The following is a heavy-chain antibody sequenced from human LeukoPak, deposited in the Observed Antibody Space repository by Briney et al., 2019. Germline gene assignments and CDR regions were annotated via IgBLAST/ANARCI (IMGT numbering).Heavy chain of an antibody. CDR3: ARLRGYSYGYEEGYYFDY. CDR2: INPSSGGT. CDR1: GYTFTGYY. J-gene: IGHJ4*02. D-gene: IGHD5-18*01. V-gene: IGHV1-2*06. Sequence: ASVKVSCKAFGYTFTGYYMHWVRQAPGQGLEWMGRINPSSGGTNYAQKFQGRVTMTRDTSISTAYMELSRLRSDDTAVYYCARLRGYSYGYEEGYYFDYWGQGTLVTVSS.